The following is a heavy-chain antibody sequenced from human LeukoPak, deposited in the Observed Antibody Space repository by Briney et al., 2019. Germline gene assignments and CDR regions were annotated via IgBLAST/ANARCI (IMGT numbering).Heavy chain of an antibody. CDR1: GFTVSSND. Sequence: HPGGSLRLSCAASGFTVSSNDMSWVRQAPGKGLEWVSIIHIGNSTYYADSVKGRFTISRDNSKNTLYLQMNSLRAEDTAVYYCAADWPLDYWGQGTLVTVSS. V-gene: IGHV3-66*01. CDR2: IHIGNST. CDR3: AADWPLDY. J-gene: IGHJ4*02. D-gene: IGHD3/OR15-3a*01.